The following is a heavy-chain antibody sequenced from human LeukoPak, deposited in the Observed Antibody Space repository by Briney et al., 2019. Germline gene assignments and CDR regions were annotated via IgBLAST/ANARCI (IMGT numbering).Heavy chain of an antibody. V-gene: IGHV3-48*03. J-gene: IGHJ4*02. CDR1: GFTFSRYE. Sequence: SGGSLRLPCAASGFTFSRYEMNWVRQAPGKGLEWVSYISSSGTIIYYADSVKGRFTISRDNAKDSLYLQINSLRAADTAVYYCARGRFCSGGICYSGNYFDYWGQGTLVTVSS. CDR2: ISSSGTII. CDR3: ARGRFCSGGICYSGNYFDY. D-gene: IGHD2-15*01.